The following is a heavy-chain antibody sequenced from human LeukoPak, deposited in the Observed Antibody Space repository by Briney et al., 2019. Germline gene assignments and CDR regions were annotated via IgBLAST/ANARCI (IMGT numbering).Heavy chain of an antibody. Sequence: GGSLRLSCAASGFTFSSHSMSWVRQAPGRGLEWISFISDDSYNIDYADSVRGRFTVSRDNAKNSLYLQMNSLGVEDTAVYYCARHTRASQYYFDYWGQGTLVTVSS. CDR3: ARHTRASQYYFDY. D-gene: IGHD3-3*01. CDR1: GFTFSSHS. CDR2: ISDDSYNI. J-gene: IGHJ4*02. V-gene: IGHV3-48*01.